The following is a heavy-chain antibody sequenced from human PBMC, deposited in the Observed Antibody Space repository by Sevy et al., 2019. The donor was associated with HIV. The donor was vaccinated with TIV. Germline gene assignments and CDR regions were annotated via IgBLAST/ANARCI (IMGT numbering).Heavy chain of an antibody. V-gene: IGHV3-33*01. CDR2: IWYDGSNK. J-gene: IGHJ4*02. D-gene: IGHD4-4*01. CDR3: ARERTTVTTWYYFDY. Sequence: GGSLRLSCAASGFTFSSYGTHWVRQAPGKGLEWVAVIWYDGSNKYYADSVKGRFTISRDNSKNTLYLQMNSLRAEDTAVYYCARERTTVTTWYYFDYWGQGTLVTVSS. CDR1: GFTFSSYG.